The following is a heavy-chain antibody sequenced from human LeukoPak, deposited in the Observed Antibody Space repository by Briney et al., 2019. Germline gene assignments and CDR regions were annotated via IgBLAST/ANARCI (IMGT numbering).Heavy chain of an antibody. D-gene: IGHD2-21*01. CDR1: GFTLSSYA. CDR2: ISDSGNT. V-gene: IGHV3-23*01. CDR3: AKAPVTTCRGAYCYPFDY. Sequence: GGSLRLSCAASGFTLSSYAMSWVRQAPGKGLEWVSAISDSGNTYHADSVKGRFTISRDGSKNTLFLQMNRLRPEDAAVYYCAKAPVTTCRGAYCYPFDYWGQGTLVTVSS. J-gene: IGHJ4*02.